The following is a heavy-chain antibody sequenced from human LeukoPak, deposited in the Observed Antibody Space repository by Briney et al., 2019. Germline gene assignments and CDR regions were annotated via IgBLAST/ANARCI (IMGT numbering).Heavy chain of an antibody. V-gene: IGHV3-11*05. CDR3: VRARFTTFVYY. Sequence: GGSLRLSCAASGFTFKDFYMRWVRQAPGKGLEWVSYINHLGSQTDYADSVKGRFTISGDNAKNSLSLQMNNLSVDDTAVYYCVRARFTTFVYYWGQGTLVTVSS. CDR2: INHLGSQT. J-gene: IGHJ4*02. D-gene: IGHD1-14*01. CDR1: GFTFKDFY.